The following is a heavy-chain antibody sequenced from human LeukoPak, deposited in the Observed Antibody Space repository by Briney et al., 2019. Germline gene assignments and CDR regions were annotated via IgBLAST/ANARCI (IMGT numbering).Heavy chain of an antibody. CDR3: ARVKGQSLDY. Sequence: GGSQRLSCAASGFTFSSFGMHWVRQAPGKGLEWVTVIWYDGSKQYYADSVRGRFTISRDNSKNTVSLQMNSLKVEDTAVYYCARVKGQSLDYWGQGTLVTVSS. CDR2: IWYDGSKQ. CDR1: GFTFSSFG. J-gene: IGHJ4*02. V-gene: IGHV3-33*01.